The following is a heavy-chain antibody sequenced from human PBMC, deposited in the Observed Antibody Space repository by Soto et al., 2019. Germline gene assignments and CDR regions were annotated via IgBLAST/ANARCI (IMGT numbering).Heavy chain of an antibody. V-gene: IGHV4-61*08. J-gene: IGHJ4*02. CDR2: IHYSGTT. CDR1: GGSISSGGYY. CDR3: ARDNSSAIDY. Sequence: PSETLSLTCTVSGGSISSGGYYWSWMRQHPGKGLEWIGYIHYSGTTNYNPSLASRVTLSVDTSTNQFSLMMTSVTAADRAMYFCARDNSSAIDYLGRGILVTVSS. D-gene: IGHD6-6*01.